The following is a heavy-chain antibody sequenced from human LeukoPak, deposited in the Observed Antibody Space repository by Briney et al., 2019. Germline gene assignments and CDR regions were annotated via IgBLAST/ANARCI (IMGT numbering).Heavy chain of an antibody. CDR2: IYPGDSHT. D-gene: IGHD5-24*01. J-gene: IGHJ4*01. CDR3: ARHAVRDGYNRHNDY. CDR1: GYRFTNYW. Sequence: GESLKISCKGSGYRFTNYWIGWVRQMPGKGLQWLGIIYPGDSHTRYSPSFQGQVTISADKSISTAYLQWSSLQASDTAMYYCARHAVRDGYNRHNDYWGQGTLVTVSS. V-gene: IGHV5-51*01.